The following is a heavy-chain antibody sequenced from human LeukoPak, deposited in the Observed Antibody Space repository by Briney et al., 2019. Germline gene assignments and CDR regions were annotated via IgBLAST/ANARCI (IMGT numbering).Heavy chain of an antibody. D-gene: IGHD3-22*01. CDR2: IDPSDSYT. CDR1: GYSFTNYW. Sequence: GASLQISCKGSGYSFTNYWISWVRQLPGKGLEWMGRIDPSDSYTNYSPSFQGHVTISTDKSISTAYLQWSSLKASDTAMYYCARDDSSGYDYWGQGTLVTVSS. CDR3: ARDDSSGYDY. V-gene: IGHV5-10-1*01. J-gene: IGHJ4*02.